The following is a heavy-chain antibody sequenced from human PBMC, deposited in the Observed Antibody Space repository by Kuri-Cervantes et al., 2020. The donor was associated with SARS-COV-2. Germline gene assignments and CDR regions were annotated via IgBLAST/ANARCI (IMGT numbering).Heavy chain of an antibody. Sequence: SETLSLTCTVSGGSISSYYWSWIRQPPGKGLEWIGYIYYSGSTNYNPSLKSRVTISVDTSKNQFSLKLSSVTAADTAVYYCARGIAAAGRSPYYYYGMDVWGQGTTVTVSS. D-gene: IGHD6-13*01. CDR3: ARGIAAAGRSPYYYYGMDV. CDR1: GGSISSYY. V-gene: IGHV4-59*08. CDR2: IYYSGST. J-gene: IGHJ6*02.